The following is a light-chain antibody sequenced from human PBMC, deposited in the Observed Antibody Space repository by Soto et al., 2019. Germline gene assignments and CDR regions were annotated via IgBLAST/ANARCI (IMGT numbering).Light chain of an antibody. Sequence: IQLPQSPSSLSASVGDRVTITCRASQGISSHLAWYQQKPGKAPKLLIYAASTLQSGVPSRFSGSGYGTDFTLTITSLQTDDFGTYHCQQYDVHPKTFGQGTKVDIK. J-gene: IGKJ1*01. V-gene: IGKV1-9*01. CDR1: QGISSH. CDR3: QQYDVHPKT. CDR2: AAS.